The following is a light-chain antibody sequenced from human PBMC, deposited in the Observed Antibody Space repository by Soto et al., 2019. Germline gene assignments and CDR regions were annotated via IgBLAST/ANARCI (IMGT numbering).Light chain of an antibody. Sequence: DIQMTQSPSSLSASVGDRVTITCRASQSIHTNLSWYQQKPGKAPKLLIRTASSLQSGVPSRFSGSGSGTDFTLTISSLQPEDFAVYYCQQYDNSPYIFGQGTKLEIK. CDR2: TAS. CDR3: QQYDNSPYI. J-gene: IGKJ2*01. V-gene: IGKV1-39*01. CDR1: QSIHTN.